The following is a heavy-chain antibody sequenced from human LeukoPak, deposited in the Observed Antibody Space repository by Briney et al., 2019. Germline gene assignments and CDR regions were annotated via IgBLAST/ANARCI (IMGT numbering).Heavy chain of an antibody. CDR1: GYTFTSYD. CDR3: AGNLIWFGELSGIDY. D-gene: IGHD3-10*01. J-gene: IGHJ4*02. CDR2: ISAYNGNT. V-gene: IGHV1-18*01. Sequence: ASVKVSCRASGYTFTSYDINWVRQAPGQGLEWMGWISAYNGNTNYAQKLQGRVTMTTDTSTSTAYMELRSLRSDDTAVYYCAGNLIWFGELSGIDYWGQGTLVTVSS.